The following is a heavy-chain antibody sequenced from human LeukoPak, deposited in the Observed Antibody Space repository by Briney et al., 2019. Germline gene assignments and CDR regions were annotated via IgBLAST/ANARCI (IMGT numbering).Heavy chain of an antibody. CDR2: INPNSGGT. CDR1: GYTFTGYY. J-gene: IGHJ5*02. V-gene: IGHV1-2*02. Sequence: ASVKVSCKASGYTFTGYYTHWVRQAPGQGLEWMGWINPNSGGTNYAQKFQGRVTMTRDASISTAYMELSRLRSDDTAVYYCASGPGRVRGTHWFDPWGQGTLVTVSS. D-gene: IGHD3-10*01. CDR3: ASGPGRVRGTHWFDP.